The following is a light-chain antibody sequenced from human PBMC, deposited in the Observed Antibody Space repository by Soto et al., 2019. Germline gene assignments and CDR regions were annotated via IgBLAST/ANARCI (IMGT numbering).Light chain of an antibody. CDR1: SSDVGGHNL. Sequence: QSALTQPRSVSGSPGQSVTISCTGTSSDVGGHNLVSWYQQHPGKAPKLVIYDVSKWPSGVPDRFFGSMSGNTASLTISGLQAEDEADYYCCSYAGSSLWVFGGGTKLTVL. CDR2: DVS. V-gene: IGLV2-11*01. J-gene: IGLJ3*02. CDR3: CSYAGSSLWV.